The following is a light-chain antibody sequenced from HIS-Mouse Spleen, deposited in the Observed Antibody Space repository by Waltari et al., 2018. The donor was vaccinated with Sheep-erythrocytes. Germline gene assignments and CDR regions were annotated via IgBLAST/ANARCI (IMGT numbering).Light chain of an antibody. J-gene: IGKJ1*01. Sequence: EIVMTQSPATLSVSPGERATLSCRASQRVSSNLAWYQQKPGQAPRLLIYGASTRATGIPARFSGSGSGTEFTLTISSMQSEDFAVYYCMQALQTPVTFGQGTKVEIK. CDR3: MQALQTPVT. V-gene: IGKV3-15*01. CDR2: GAS. CDR1: QRVSSN.